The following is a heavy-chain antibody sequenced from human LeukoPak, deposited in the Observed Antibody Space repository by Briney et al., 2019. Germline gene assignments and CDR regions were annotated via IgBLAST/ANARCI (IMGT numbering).Heavy chain of an antibody. V-gene: IGHV1-18*01. Sequence: ASVKVSCXASGYTFTNYGISWVRQAHGQGLEWMEWISAYNGNTNYAQKLQGRVTMTTDTSTSTAYMELRSLRSDDTAVYYCARGHYYDSSGAFDIWGQGTMVTVSS. CDR1: GYTFTNYG. D-gene: IGHD3-22*01. J-gene: IGHJ3*02. CDR2: ISAYNGNT. CDR3: ARGHYYDSSGAFDI.